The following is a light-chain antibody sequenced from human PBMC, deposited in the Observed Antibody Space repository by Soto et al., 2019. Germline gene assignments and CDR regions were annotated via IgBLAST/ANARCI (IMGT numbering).Light chain of an antibody. CDR3: QSYDSSLSVL. CDR1: SSDVGGYNY. Sequence: QSALTQPRSVSGSPGQSVTISCTGTSSDVGGYNYVSWYQQYPGKAPRFMIYDVSERPSGVPDRFSGSKSGNTASLAITGLQVEDEADYYCQSYDSSLSVLFGGGTKLTVL. J-gene: IGLJ2*01. CDR2: DVS. V-gene: IGLV2-11*01.